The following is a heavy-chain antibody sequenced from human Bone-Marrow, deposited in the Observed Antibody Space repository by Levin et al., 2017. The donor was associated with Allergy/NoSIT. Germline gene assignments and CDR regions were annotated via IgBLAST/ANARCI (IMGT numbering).Heavy chain of an antibody. Sequence: PGGSLRLSCAASGFTFSSYAMHWVRQAPGKGLEWVAVISYDGSNKYYADSVKGRFTISRDNSKNTLYLQMNSLRAEDTAVYYCARGRYSGYDDFDYWGQGTLVTVSS. CDR2: ISYDGSNK. V-gene: IGHV3-30-3*01. D-gene: IGHD5-12*01. CDR1: GFTFSSYA. J-gene: IGHJ4*02. CDR3: ARGRYSGYDDFDY.